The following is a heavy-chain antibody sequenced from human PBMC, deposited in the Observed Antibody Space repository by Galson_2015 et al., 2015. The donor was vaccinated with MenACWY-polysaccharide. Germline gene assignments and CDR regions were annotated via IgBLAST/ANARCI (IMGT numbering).Heavy chain of an antibody. V-gene: IGHV3-48*01. CDR1: GFIFSSYS. CDR3: VMTTVTPRGY. J-gene: IGHJ4*02. D-gene: IGHD4-17*01. Sequence: LSCAASGFIFSSYSMNWVRQAPGKGVEWVSYISSSSSTIYYADSVKGRFTISRDNAKNSLYLQMNSLRGEDTAVYYCVMTTVTPRGYWGQGTLVTVSS. CDR2: ISSSSSTI.